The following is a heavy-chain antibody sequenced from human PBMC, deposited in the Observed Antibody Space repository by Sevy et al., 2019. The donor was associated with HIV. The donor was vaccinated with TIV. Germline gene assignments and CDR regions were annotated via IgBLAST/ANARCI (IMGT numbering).Heavy chain of an antibody. CDR3: ARQHYDNSGYYNAFDI. D-gene: IGHD3-22*01. CDR1: GFTFSDYY. J-gene: IGHJ3*02. Sequence: GGSLRLSCAASGFTFSDYYMSWIRQAPGKGLEWVSYISSSGSTIYYADSVKGRFTISRDNAKNSLYLQMNSLRAEDTAVYYCARQHYDNSGYYNAFDIWGQGTMVTVSS. V-gene: IGHV3-11*01. CDR2: ISSSGSTI.